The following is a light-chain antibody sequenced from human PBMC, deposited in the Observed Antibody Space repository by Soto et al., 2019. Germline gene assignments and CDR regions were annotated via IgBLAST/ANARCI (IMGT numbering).Light chain of an antibody. CDR1: QSVLYNSNNKNY. V-gene: IGKV4-1*01. J-gene: IGKJ2*02. Sequence: DIVMTQSPDSLAVSLGERATINCKSRQSVLYNSNNKNYLAWYQQKPGQPPKLLIYWASTRESGVPDRFSGSGSGTDFTLTISSLQAEDVAIYYCQQYYTTLCTFGQGTKLEIK. CDR3: QQYYTTLCT. CDR2: WAS.